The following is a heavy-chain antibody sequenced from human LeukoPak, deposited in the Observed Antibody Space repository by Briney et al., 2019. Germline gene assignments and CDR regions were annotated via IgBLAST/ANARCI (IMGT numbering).Heavy chain of an antibody. Sequence: GGSLRLSCAASGFTFSSYWMSWVRQAPGKGLEWVANIKQDGSEKYYVDSVKGRFTISRDDSRNTLYLQMNSLRAEDTAVYYCARELSVSSLFDYWGQGTLVTVSS. V-gene: IGHV3-7*01. J-gene: IGHJ4*02. CDR3: ARELSVSSLFDY. CDR1: GFTFSSYW. CDR2: IKQDGSEK. D-gene: IGHD6-13*01.